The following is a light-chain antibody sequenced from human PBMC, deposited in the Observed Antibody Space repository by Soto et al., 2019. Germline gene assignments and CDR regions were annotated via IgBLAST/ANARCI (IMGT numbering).Light chain of an antibody. CDR3: QNYGSLPSST. CDR1: QSVSSTY. J-gene: IGKJ1*01. CDR2: GAS. Sequence: EIVLTQSPGTLSLSPGERATLSCRASQSVSSTYLAWYQQKPGQAPRLIIYGASSRANCIPDRFSGSGSGTHFPLTISRMEPVDFAVYYCQNYGSLPSSTFGQGTKVEIK. V-gene: IGKV3-20*01.